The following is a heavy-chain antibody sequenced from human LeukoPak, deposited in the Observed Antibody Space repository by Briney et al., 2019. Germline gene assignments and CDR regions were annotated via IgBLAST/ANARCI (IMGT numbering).Heavy chain of an antibody. V-gene: IGHV3-30*02. Sequence: GGSLRLSCAASGFTFSSYGMHWVRQAPGKGLEGVAFIRYDGSNKYYADSVKGRFTISRDNSKNTLYLQMNSLRAEDTAVYYCAKVRSGQTAFDAFDIWGQGTMVTVSS. CDR3: AKVRSGQTAFDAFDI. D-gene: IGHD5-12*01. CDR2: IRYDGSNK. J-gene: IGHJ3*02. CDR1: GFTFSSYG.